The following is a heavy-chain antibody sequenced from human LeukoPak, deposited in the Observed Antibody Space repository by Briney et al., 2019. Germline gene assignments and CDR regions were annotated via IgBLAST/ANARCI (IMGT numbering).Heavy chain of an antibody. V-gene: IGHV4-34*01. D-gene: IGHD3-3*01. CDR1: GGSFSGYY. Sequence: PSETLSLTCAVYGGSFSGYYWSWIRQPPGKGLEWIGEVNHSGSTNYNPSLKSRVTISVDTSKNQFSLKLSSVTAADTAVYYCAREGIGFWSGYFDFDYRGQGTLVTVSS. CDR3: AREGIGFWSGYFDFDY. J-gene: IGHJ4*02. CDR2: VNHSGST.